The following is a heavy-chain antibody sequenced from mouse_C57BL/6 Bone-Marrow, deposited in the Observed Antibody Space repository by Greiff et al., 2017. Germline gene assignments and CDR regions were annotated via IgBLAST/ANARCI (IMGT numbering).Heavy chain of an antibody. V-gene: IGHV1-26*01. CDR3: ASLRDY. J-gene: IGHJ2*01. Sequence: VQLQQSGPELVKPGASVKISCKASGYTFTDYYMNWVKQSHGKSLEWIGDINPNNGGTSYNQKFKGKATLTVDKSSSTAYMELRSLTSVDSAVYYCASLRDYWGQGTTLTVSS. CDR1: GYTFTDYY. CDR2: INPNNGGT.